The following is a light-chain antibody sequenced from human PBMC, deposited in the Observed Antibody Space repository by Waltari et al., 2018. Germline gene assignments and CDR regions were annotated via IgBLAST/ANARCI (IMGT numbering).Light chain of an antibody. V-gene: IGKV1-5*03. J-gene: IGKJ2*01. Sequence: DIQMTQSPSTLSASLEDRVTITCRASQSISSWLAWYQQKPGKAPKLLIYKASSLESGVPSRFSGSGSGTEFTLTISSLQPDDFATYYCQQYNSPYTFGQGTKLEIK. CDR3: QQYNSPYT. CDR1: QSISSW. CDR2: KAS.